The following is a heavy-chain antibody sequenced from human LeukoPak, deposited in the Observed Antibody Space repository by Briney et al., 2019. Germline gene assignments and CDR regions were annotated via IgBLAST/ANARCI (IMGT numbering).Heavy chain of an antibody. Sequence: ASVKVSCKASGYTFTGCYMHWVRQAPGQGLEWMGWINPNSGGTNYAQKFQGRVTMTRDTSISTAYMELSRLRSDDTAVYYCARESELSFHTFSYWGQGTLVTVSS. CDR2: INPNSGGT. CDR1: GYTFTGCY. CDR3: ARESELSFHTFSY. D-gene: IGHD3-3*02. V-gene: IGHV1-2*02. J-gene: IGHJ4*02.